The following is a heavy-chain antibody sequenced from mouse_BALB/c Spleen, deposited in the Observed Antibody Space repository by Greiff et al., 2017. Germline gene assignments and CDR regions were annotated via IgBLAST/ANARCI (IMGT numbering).Heavy chain of an antibody. CDR1: GYTFSSYW. V-gene: IGHV1-9*01. Sequence: QVQLKQSGAELMKPGASVKISCKATGYTFSSYWIEWVKQRPGHGLEWIGEILPGSGSTNYNEKFKGKATFTADTSSNTAYMQLSSLTSEDSAVYYCARSGYGKGAMDYWGQGTSVTVSS. J-gene: IGHJ4*01. CDR3: ARSGYGKGAMDY. CDR2: ILPGSGST. D-gene: IGHD2-10*02.